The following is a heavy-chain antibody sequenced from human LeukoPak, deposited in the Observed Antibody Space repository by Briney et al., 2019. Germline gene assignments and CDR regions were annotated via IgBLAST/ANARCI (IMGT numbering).Heavy chain of an antibody. Sequence: SETLSLTCTVSGGSISSSSYYWGWIRQPPGKGLEWIGSSYYTGISYSNPSLKSRVTISVDTSKNQFSLKLSSVTATDTAVYYCAGETRYCRSTSCYIDVWGKGTTVTISS. J-gene: IGHJ6*03. CDR2: SYYTGIS. V-gene: IGHV4-39*02. D-gene: IGHD2-2*01. CDR1: GGSISSSSYY. CDR3: AGETRYCRSTSCYIDV.